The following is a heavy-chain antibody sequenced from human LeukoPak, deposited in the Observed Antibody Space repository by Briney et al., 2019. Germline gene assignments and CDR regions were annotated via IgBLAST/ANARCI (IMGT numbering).Heavy chain of an antibody. D-gene: IGHD2/OR15-2a*01. CDR3: ARSTPGYYCCLFDY. J-gene: IGHJ4*02. V-gene: IGHV4-4*07. CDR2: MYISGET. CDR1: GGSISSYY. Sequence: SETLSLTFTVSGGSISSYYWTWIRQPAGKGLEWVGRMYISGETNYNPSLKNRATLSLDTSKNQFSLKLRSLTAADTAVYYCARSTPGYYCCLFDYWGQGTLVTVSS.